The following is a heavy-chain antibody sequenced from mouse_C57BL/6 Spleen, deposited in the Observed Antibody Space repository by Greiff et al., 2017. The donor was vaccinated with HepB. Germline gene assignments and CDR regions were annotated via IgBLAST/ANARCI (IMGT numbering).Heavy chain of an antibody. V-gene: IGHV1-81*01. CDR2: IYPRSGNT. Sequence: VQLQQSGAELARPGASVKLSCKASGYTFTSYGISWVKQRTGQGLEWIGEIYPRSGNTYYNEKFKGKATLTADKSSSTAYMELRSLTSEDSAVYFCARGTGRENYFDYWGQGTTLTVSS. J-gene: IGHJ2*01. CDR1: GYTFTSYG. CDR3: ARGTGRENYFDY. D-gene: IGHD2-14*01.